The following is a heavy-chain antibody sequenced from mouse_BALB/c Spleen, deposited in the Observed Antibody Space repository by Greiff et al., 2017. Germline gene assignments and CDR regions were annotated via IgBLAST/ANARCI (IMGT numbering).Heavy chain of an antibody. Sequence: VQLQQSGAELVRSGASVKLSCTASGFNIKDYYMHWVKQRPEQGLEWIGWIDPENGDTEYAPKFQGKATMTADTSSNTAYLQLSSLTSEDTAVYYCARRGDGYLDYFDYWGQGTTLTVSS. CDR2: IDPENGDT. D-gene: IGHD2-3*01. CDR1: GFNIKDYY. V-gene: IGHV14-4*02. CDR3: ARRGDGYLDYFDY. J-gene: IGHJ2*01.